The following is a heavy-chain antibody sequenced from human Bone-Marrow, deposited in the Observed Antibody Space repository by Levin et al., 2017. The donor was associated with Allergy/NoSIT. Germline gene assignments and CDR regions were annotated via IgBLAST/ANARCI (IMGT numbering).Heavy chain of an antibody. CDR2: IKQDGSEK. V-gene: IGHV3-7*01. D-gene: IGHD2-2*01. Sequence: GESLKISCAASGFTFSFYWMSWVRQAPGKGLEWVANIKQDGSEKYYVDSVKGRFTISRDNAKNSLYLQMNSLRAEDTAVYYCARSHCSSTSCYSYYYYYGMDVWGQGTTVTVSS. CDR1: GFTFSFYW. J-gene: IGHJ6*02. CDR3: ARSHCSSTSCYSYYYYYGMDV.